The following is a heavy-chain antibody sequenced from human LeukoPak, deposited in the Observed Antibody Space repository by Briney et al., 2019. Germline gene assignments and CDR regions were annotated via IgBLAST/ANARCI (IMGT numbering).Heavy chain of an antibody. CDR3: ARPYSSGWYRLDAFDI. CDR2: IYYSGST. V-gene: IGHV4-39*07. CDR1: GGSISSSGYY. Sequence: SETLSLTCTVSGGSISSSGYYWGWIRQPPGKGLEWIGSIYYSGSTYYNPSLKSRVTISVDTSKNQFSLKLSSVTAADTAVYYCARPYSSGWYRLDAFDIWGQGTMVTVSS. J-gene: IGHJ3*02. D-gene: IGHD6-19*01.